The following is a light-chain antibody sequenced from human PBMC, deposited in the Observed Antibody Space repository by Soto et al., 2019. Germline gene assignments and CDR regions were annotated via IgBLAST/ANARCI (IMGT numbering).Light chain of an antibody. CDR1: SSDVGGYNY. J-gene: IGLJ1*01. V-gene: IGLV2-14*01. CDR3: TSYTTSDTFV. Sequence: QSVLTQPASVSGSPGQSITISCTGTSSDVGGYNYVSCYQQHAGKVPKLLIYEVSNRASGVSNRFSGSKSGTTASLTVSGLQVEHESDYYCTSYTTSDTFVFGSGTKVAVL. CDR2: EVS.